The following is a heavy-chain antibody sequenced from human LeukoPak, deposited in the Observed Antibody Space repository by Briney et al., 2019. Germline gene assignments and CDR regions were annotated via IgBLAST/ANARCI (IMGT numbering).Heavy chain of an antibody. CDR1: GGSISSGRYY. CDR3: ARDLRSWPYYYYYGMDV. D-gene: IGHD1-26*01. CDR2: IYTSGST. Sequence: SQSLSLTCTVSGGSISSGRYYWSWIRQPGGKGLEWIGLIYTSGSTNYNPSRKSRGTISVDTSTHQSSMKPRSVTAADTAVYYCARDLRSWPYYYYYGMDVWGQGTTVTVYS. V-gene: IGHV4-61*02. J-gene: IGHJ6*02.